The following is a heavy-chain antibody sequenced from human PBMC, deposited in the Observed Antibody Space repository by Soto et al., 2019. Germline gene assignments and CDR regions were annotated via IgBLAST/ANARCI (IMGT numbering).Heavy chain of an antibody. J-gene: IGHJ4*02. Sequence: GGSLILSCVASGFTFSSYAMSWVRQAPGKGLDWVSTVIGSGGATDYADSVKGRFTVSRDNSKNTLYLQMNSLRAEDTAVYYCAKDSRYCSGSSCYGAFDYWGQGALVTVSS. CDR3: AKDSRYCSGSSCYGAFDY. CDR2: VIGSGGAT. CDR1: GFTFSSYA. D-gene: IGHD2-2*01. V-gene: IGHV3-23*01.